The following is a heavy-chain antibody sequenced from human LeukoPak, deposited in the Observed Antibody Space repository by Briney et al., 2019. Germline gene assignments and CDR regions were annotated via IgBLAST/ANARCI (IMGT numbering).Heavy chain of an antibody. CDR3: ARTTVTVDNWFDP. D-gene: IGHD4-17*01. V-gene: IGHV1-2*02. Sequence: ASVTVSFKASGYTFTVYYMHWVRQAPGQGLEWMGWINPNSGGTNYAQKFQGRVTMTRDTSISTAYMELSRLRSDDTAVYYCARTTVTVDNWFDPWGQGTLVTVSS. CDR1: GYTFTVYY. CDR2: INPNSGGT. J-gene: IGHJ5*02.